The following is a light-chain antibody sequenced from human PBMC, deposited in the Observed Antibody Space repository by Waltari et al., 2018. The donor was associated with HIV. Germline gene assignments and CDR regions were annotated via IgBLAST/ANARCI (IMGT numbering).Light chain of an antibody. CDR2: AAS. CDR1: QSVSSN. J-gene: IGKJ2*01. Sequence: EIVMTQSPATLFMSPGERATLFCRASQSVSSNLAWYQQKFGQAPRLLIYAASTRATGIPARFSGSGSWTEFTLTISSLQSEDFAVYYCQQYNNWPPGYTFGQGTKLEIK. CDR3: QQYNNWPPGYT. V-gene: IGKV3-15*01.